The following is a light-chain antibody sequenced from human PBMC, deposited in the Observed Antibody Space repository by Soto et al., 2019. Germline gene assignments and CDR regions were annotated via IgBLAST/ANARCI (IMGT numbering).Light chain of an antibody. V-gene: IGKV3-20*01. CDR3: QQYGRT. CDR2: AAS. J-gene: IGKJ5*01. Sequence: EIVLTQYPGTLSLSPGESATLSCRVSQSISTNYLAWYQQKPGQAPRLLIYAASSRLTGIPDRFSGSGSGTDFTLTISRLEPEDFAVYYCQQYGRTFGQGTRLEMK. CDR1: QSISTNY.